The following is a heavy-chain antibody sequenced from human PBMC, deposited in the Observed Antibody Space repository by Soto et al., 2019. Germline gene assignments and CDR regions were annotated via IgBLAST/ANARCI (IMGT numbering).Heavy chain of an antibody. J-gene: IGHJ4*02. CDR2: IYYSGST. CDR1: GGSISSSSYY. V-gene: IGHV4-39*01. D-gene: IGHD1-26*01. Sequence: TSETLSLTCTVSGGSISSSSYYWGWIRQPPGKGLEWIGSIYYSGSTYYNPSLKSRVTISVDTSKNQFSLKLSSVTAADTAVYYCATPWDAYYFDYWGQGTLVTVSS. CDR3: ATPWDAYYFDY.